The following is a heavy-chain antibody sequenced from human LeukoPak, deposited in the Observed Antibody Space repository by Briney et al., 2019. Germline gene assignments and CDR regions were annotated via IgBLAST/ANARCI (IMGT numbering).Heavy chain of an antibody. Sequence: SQTLSLTRTVSGGSISSGSYYWSWIRQPAGKGLEWIGRIYTSGSTNNNPSLKSRVTISVDTSKNQFSLKLSSVTAADTAVYYCAREPLMTADYYYYYYMDVWGKGTTVTVSS. CDR1: GGSISSGSYY. CDR3: AREPLMTADYYYYYYMDV. D-gene: IGHD3-16*01. V-gene: IGHV4-61*02. CDR2: IYTSGST. J-gene: IGHJ6*03.